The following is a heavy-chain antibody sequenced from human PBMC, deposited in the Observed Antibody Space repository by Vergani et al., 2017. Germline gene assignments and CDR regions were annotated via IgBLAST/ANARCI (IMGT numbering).Heavy chain of an antibody. J-gene: IGHJ2*01. CDR2: ISPDGFST. D-gene: IGHD2-21*02. Sequence: QVQLVQSGAEVGKPGASVKISCKASGYTFTAYYIHWVRQAPEQGLEWVGVISPDGFSTFYAQKFQGRVTITRDTSTSTVYVEVTSLRSDDTAVYYCARDCPGGGGDCSAGWYFDLWGRGTLVTVSS. CDR1: GYTFTAYY. V-gene: IGHV1-46*01. CDR3: ARDCPGGGGDCSAGWYFDL.